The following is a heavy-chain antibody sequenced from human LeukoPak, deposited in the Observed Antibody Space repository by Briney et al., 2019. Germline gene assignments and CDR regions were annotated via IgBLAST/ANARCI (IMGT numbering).Heavy chain of an antibody. CDR1: GASISSYG. Sequence: PSETLSLTCTVPGASISSYGGSWIRQPPGEGLEWIGYVFHSGSTNYNPSRKSRVTMSLDTPKTQFSLRLTSVTAADTAVYYCATHLGGTTFHWGQGTLVTVSS. J-gene: IGHJ4*02. CDR3: ATHLGGTTFH. CDR2: VFHSGST. V-gene: IGHV4-59*01. D-gene: IGHD1-1*01.